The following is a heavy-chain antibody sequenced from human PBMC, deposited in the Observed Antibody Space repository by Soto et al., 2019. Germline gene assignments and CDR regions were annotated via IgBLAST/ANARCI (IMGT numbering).Heavy chain of an antibody. J-gene: IGHJ4*02. CDR3: DIGSRGX. CDR1: GFTFSDHY. D-gene: IGHD3-22*01. Sequence: GGSLRLSFAASGFTFSDHYMDWVRQAPGKGLEWVVRSSNQAKSYTTEYAASVKGRFTISRDDSKNSLYLQMNSLKTEDTAVYYCDIGSRGXWGQGTPVTVSX. CDR2: SSNQAKSYTT. V-gene: IGHV3-72*01.